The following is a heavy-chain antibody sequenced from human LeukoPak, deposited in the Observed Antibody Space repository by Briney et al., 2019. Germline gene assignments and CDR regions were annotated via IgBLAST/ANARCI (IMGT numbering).Heavy chain of an antibody. CDR2: ISGSGGST. J-gene: IGHJ4*02. Sequence: PGGSLRLSCAASGFTFSSYGMSWVRQAPGKGLEWVSAISGSGGSTYYADSVKGRFTISRDNSKNTLYLQMNSLRAEDTAVYYCAKNYGSGSYYNVDYFDYWGQGTLVTVSS. D-gene: IGHD3-10*01. CDR1: GFTFSSYG. CDR3: AKNYGSGSYYNVDYFDY. V-gene: IGHV3-23*01.